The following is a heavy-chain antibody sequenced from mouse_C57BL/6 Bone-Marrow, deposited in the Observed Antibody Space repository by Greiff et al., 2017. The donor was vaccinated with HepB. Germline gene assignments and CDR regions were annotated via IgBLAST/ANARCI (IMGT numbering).Heavy chain of an antibody. CDR2: IDPSDIYT. CDR1: GYTFTSYW. CDR3: ARKEDSSGYGAY. D-gene: IGHD3-2*02. J-gene: IGHJ3*01. Sequence: QVQLQQPGAELVMPGASVKLSCKASGYTFTSYWMHWVKQRPGQGLEWIGEIDPSDIYTNYNQKFKGKSTLTVDKSSSTAYMQLSSLTSEDSAVYYCARKEDSSGYGAYWGQGTLVTVSA. V-gene: IGHV1-69*01.